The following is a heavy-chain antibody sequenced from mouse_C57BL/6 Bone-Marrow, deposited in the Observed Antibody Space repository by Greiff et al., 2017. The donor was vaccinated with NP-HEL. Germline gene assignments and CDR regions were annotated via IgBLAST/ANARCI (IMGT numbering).Heavy chain of an antibody. D-gene: IGHD2-4*01. CDR3: ASPYDYDVAWFAY. J-gene: IGHJ3*01. V-gene: IGHV5-6*01. CDR2: ISSGGSYT. CDR1: GFTFSSYG. Sequence: EVKLMESGGDLVKPGGSLKLSCAASGFTFSSYGMSWVRQTPDKRLEWVATISSGGSYTYYPDSVKGRFTISRDNAKNTLYLQMSSLNAEDTAMYYCASPYDYDVAWFAYWGQGTLVTVSA.